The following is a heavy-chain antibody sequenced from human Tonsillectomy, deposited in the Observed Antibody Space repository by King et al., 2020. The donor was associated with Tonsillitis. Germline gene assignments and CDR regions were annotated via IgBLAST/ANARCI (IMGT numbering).Heavy chain of an antibody. CDR1: GFSLSTSGVG. V-gene: IGHV2-5*01. J-gene: IGHJ4*02. CDR2: IYWNDDK. Sequence: TLKESGPTLVKPTQTLTLTCTFSGFSLSTSGVGVGWIRQPPGKALEWLALIYWNDDKRYSPSLKSRLTITKDTTKNQVVLTMTNMDPVDTATYYCAHLTYYYGSGPTGHWGQGTLVTVSS. D-gene: IGHD3-10*01. CDR3: AHLTYYYGSGPTGH.